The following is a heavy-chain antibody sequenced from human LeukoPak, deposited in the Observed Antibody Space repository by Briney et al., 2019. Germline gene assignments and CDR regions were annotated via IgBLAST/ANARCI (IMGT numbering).Heavy chain of an antibody. CDR3: VREKSGGTYDY. Sequence: GASVKASCKASGYTFTAYYIQWVRQAPGQGLEWMGTIRPGDTRTTYAQKFQGRVTMTWDMSTTTGYMELSSLRSEDTAVYYCVREKSGGTYDYWGQGTLVTVSS. CDR1: GYTFTAYY. D-gene: IGHD3-16*01. CDR2: IRPGDTRT. J-gene: IGHJ4*02. V-gene: IGHV1-46*01.